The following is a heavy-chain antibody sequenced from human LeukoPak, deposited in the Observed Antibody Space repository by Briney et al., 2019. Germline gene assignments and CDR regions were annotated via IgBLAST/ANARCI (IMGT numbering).Heavy chain of an antibody. CDR2: ISGSGGST. CDR1: GFTFSSYA. CDR3: AKEGDPYYYDSSGYLFDY. D-gene: IGHD3-22*01. J-gene: IGHJ4*02. Sequence: PGGSLRLSCAASGFTFSSYAMGWVRQAPGKGLEWVSAISGSGGSTYYADSVKGRFTISRDNSKNTLYLQMNSLRAEDTAVYYCAKEGDPYYYDSSGYLFDYWGQGTLVTVSS. V-gene: IGHV3-23*01.